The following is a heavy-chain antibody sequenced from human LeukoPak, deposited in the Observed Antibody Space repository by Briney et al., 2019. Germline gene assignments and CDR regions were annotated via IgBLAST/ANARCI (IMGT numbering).Heavy chain of an antibody. V-gene: IGHV5-51*01. J-gene: IGHJ5*02. CDR1: GYSFTSYW. D-gene: IGHD2-2*01. Sequence: GESLKISCKGSGYSFTSYWIGWVRQMPGKGLEWMGIIYPGDSDTRYSPSFQGQVTISADKSISTAYLQWSSLKASDTAMYYCARQAIVVVPRSRRNNWFDPWGQGTLVTVSS. CDR3: ARQAIVVVPRSRRNNWFDP. CDR2: IYPGDSDT.